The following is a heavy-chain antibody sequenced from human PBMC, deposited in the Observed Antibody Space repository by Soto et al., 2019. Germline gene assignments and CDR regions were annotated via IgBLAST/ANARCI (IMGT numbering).Heavy chain of an antibody. CDR3: ARGSGSGYGMDV. Sequence: QVQLQESGPGLVKPSETLSLTCTVSGGSVSSGSYYWSWIRQPPGKGLEWIGYIYYSGSTNYNPSLKSRVTISVDTSKNQFSLKLHSVTAADTAVYYCARGSGSGYGMDVWGQGTTVTVSS. V-gene: IGHV4-61*01. CDR1: GGSVSSGSYY. CDR2: IYYSGST. D-gene: IGHD3-10*01. J-gene: IGHJ6*02.